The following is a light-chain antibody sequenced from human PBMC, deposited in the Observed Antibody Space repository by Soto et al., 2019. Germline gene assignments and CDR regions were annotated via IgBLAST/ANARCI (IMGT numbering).Light chain of an antibody. CDR3: QSYDSSLSGWV. CDR2: GNS. V-gene: IGLV1-40*01. CDR1: SSNIGAGYD. Sequence: QSVLTQQPSVSGAPGQRVTISCTGSSSNIGAGYDVHWYQQLPGTAPKLLIYGNSNRPSGVPDRFSGSKSGTSASLAITGLRAEDEADYYCQSYDSSLSGWVFGGGTKVTVL. J-gene: IGLJ3*02.